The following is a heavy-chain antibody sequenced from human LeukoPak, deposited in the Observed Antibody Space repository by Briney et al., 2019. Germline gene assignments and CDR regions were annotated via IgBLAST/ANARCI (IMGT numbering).Heavy chain of an antibody. CDR3: ARQCSGYYTLDAFDI. D-gene: IGHD3-3*01. V-gene: IGHV4-39*01. CDR1: GGSISSSSYY. Sequence: SETLSLTCTVSGGSISSSSYYWGWIRQPPGKGLEWIGSIYHSGSTYYNPSLKSRVTISVDTSKNQFSLKLSSVTAADTAVYYCARQCSGYYTLDAFDIWGQGTMVTVSS. CDR2: IYHSGST. J-gene: IGHJ3*02.